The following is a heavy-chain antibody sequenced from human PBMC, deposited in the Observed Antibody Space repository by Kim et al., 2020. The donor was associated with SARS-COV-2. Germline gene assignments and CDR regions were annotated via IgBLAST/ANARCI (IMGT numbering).Heavy chain of an antibody. CDR3: ARVGSSWDELDY. D-gene: IGHD6-13*01. V-gene: IGHV6-1*01. Sequence: DDAVSVKSRITINPDTSKNQFSLQLNSVTPEDTAVYYCARVGSSWDELDYWGQGTLVTVSS. J-gene: IGHJ4*02.